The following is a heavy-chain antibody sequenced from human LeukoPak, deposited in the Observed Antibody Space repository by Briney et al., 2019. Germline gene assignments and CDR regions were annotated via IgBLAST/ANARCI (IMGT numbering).Heavy chain of an antibody. D-gene: IGHD6-13*01. J-gene: IGHJ4*02. CDR3: AGDPRGQAAAS. Sequence: ASVKVSCKASGYTFTSYGISWVRQAPGQGLEWMGRIIPILGIANYAQKFQGRVTITADESTSTAYMELSSLRSEDTAVYYCAGDPRGQAAASWGQGTLVTVSS. CDR2: IIPILGIA. CDR1: GYTFTSYG. V-gene: IGHV1-69*04.